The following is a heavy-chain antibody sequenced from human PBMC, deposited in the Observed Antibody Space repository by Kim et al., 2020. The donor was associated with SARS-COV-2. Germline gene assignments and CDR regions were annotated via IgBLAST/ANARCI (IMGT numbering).Heavy chain of an antibody. D-gene: IGHD3-10*01. J-gene: IGHJ4*02. CDR3: ARHNYYGSGSSDY. Sequence: HPSLKTRVTISVATSKTPFSLKLSSVTAADTAVYYCARHNYYGSGSSDYWGQGTLVTVSS. V-gene: IGHV4-39*01.